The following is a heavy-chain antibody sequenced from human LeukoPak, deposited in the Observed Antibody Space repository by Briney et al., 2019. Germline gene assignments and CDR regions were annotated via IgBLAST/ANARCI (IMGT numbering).Heavy chain of an antibody. D-gene: IGHD5-18*01. CDR3: AKDRRYSYGQHPPYYYYGMDV. CDR1: GFTFSSYG. V-gene: IGHV3-30*18. Sequence: GRSLRLSCAASGFTFSSYGMHWVRQAPGKGLEWVAVISYDGSNKYYADSVKGRFTISRDNSKNTLYLQMNSLRAEDTAVYYCAKDRRYSYGQHPPYYYYGMDVWGQGTTVTVSS. CDR2: ISYDGSNK. J-gene: IGHJ6*02.